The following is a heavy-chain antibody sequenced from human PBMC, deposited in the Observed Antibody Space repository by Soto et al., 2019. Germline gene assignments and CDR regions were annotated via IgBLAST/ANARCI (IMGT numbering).Heavy chain of an antibody. V-gene: IGHV1-2*04. CDR3: ARGPGYCSGGSCYDWFDP. CDR2: INPNSGGT. CDR1: GYTFTGYY. J-gene: IGHJ5*02. D-gene: IGHD2-15*01. Sequence: ASVKVSCKASGYTFTGYYMHWVRQAPGQGLKWMGWINPNSGGTNYAQKFQGWVTMTRDTSISTAYMELSRLRSDDTAVYYCARGPGYCSGGSCYDWFDPWGQGTLVTVSS.